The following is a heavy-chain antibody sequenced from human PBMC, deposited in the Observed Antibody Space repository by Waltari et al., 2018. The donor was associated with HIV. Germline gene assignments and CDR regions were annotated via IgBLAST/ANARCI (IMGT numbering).Heavy chain of an antibody. CDR1: GYNLTNSG. D-gene: IGHD3-22*01. CDR3: ARDHYYGSSGYYSDY. CDR2: ISGYNGDT. V-gene: IGHV1-18*01. Sequence: QVHLVQTGAELRKPGASVTVSCTAYGYNLTNSGTTWVRQAPGQGLEWMGWISGYNGDTKYAQKVRGRVTMTTDTSRSTAYLEMGSLRFDDTAVYYCARDHYYGSSGYYSDYWGQGTLVTVSS. J-gene: IGHJ4*02.